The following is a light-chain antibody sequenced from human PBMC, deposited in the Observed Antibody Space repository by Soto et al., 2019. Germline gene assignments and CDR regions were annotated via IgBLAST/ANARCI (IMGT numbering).Light chain of an antibody. Sequence: DIQMKQCPSSLSASVGDRVTITCQASQDISNYLNWYQQKPGKAPKLLIYDASNLETGVPSRFSGSGSGTDFTFTISSLQPDDFATYYCQQHNTFWTFGQGTKVDI. CDR1: QDISNY. V-gene: IGKV1-33*01. CDR2: DAS. J-gene: IGKJ1*01. CDR3: QQHNTFWT.